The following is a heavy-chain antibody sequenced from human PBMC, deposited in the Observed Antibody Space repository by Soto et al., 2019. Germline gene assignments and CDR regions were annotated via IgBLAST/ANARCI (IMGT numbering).Heavy chain of an antibody. Sequence: QLVESGGGVVQPGRSLRLSCETSGFTFRSYGMHWVRQAPGKGLEWVAVISFDGSDIYYADSVRGRFTISRDNSKSTLHLKMNRLRAEDTAVYYCAKMTRGYTYGLDYWGQGTLVTVSS. CDR2: ISFDGSDI. CDR1: GFTFRSYG. CDR3: AKMTRGYTYGLDY. J-gene: IGHJ4*02. D-gene: IGHD5-12*01. V-gene: IGHV3-30*18.